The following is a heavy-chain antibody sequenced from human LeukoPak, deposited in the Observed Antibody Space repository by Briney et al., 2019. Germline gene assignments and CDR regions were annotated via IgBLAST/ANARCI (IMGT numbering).Heavy chain of an antibody. CDR3: ARVMDDSSGWIGDYYYMDV. J-gene: IGHJ6*03. CDR1: GFTFSGYW. CDR2: IKQDGSEK. D-gene: IGHD6-19*01. V-gene: IGHV3-7*01. Sequence: GGSLRLSCAASGFTFSGYWMTWVRQAPGKGLEWVANIKQDGSEKYYVDSVKGRFTISRDNAKNSLYLQMNSLRAEDTAVYYCARVMDDSSGWIGDYYYMDVWGKGTTVTVSS.